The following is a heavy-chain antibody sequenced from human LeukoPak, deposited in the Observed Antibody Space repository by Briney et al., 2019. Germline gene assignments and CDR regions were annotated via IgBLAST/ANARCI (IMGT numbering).Heavy chain of an antibody. J-gene: IGHJ4*02. D-gene: IGHD5-18*01. V-gene: IGHV1-3*01. CDR1: GYTFTSYA. CDR2: INAGNGNT. Sequence: ASVKVSCKASGYTFTSYAMRWVRQAPGQRLEWMGWINAGNGNTKYSQKFQGRVTITRDTSASTACMELSSLRSEDTAVYYCARVGIQLWLRVNYWGQGTLVTVSS. CDR3: ARVGIQLWLRVNY.